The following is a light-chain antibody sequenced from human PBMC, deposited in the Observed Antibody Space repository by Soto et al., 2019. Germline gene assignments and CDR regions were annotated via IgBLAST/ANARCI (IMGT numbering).Light chain of an antibody. CDR1: SSDVGGYNY. CDR2: EVT. CDR3: SSHAGTTNVV. J-gene: IGLJ3*02. V-gene: IGLV2-8*01. Sequence: QSALTQPPSASGSPGQSVTISCTGTSSDVGGYNYVSWYQQHPGKAPKLIIYEVTKRPSGVPDRFSGSKSGNTASLTVSGLQAEDEADYYCSSHAGTTNVVFGGGTKVTVL.